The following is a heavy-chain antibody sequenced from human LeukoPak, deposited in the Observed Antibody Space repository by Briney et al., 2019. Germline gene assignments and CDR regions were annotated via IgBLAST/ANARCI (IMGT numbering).Heavy chain of an antibody. CDR1: GGSISSSY. CDR2: IYYIGST. D-gene: IGHD2-15*01. V-gene: IGHV4-59*12. J-gene: IGHJ4*02. CDR3: ARGPDAARINGNELYCSGGSCDPPDY. Sequence: SETLSLTCTVSGGSISSSYWSWIRQPPGKGLEWIGYIYYIGSTNYNPSLNSRVTISVDTSKNQFSLKLSSVTAADTAVYYCARGPDAARINGNELYCSGGSCDPPDYWGQGTLVTVSS.